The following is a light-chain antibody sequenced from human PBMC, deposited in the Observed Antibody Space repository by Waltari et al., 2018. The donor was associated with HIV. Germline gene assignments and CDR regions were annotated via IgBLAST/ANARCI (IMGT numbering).Light chain of an antibody. CDR3: AAWDDSLSGVL. CDR1: SSNIGGNY. V-gene: IGLV1-47*01. J-gene: IGLJ3*02. CDR2: RNN. Sequence: QSVLTQPPSASGPPGQRVTMSCSGSSSNIGGNYVYWYQHLPGSAPKLLISRNNNRPSGVPDRFSGSKSGTSASLAISGLRSEDEADYYCAAWDDSLSGVLFGGGTKLTVL.